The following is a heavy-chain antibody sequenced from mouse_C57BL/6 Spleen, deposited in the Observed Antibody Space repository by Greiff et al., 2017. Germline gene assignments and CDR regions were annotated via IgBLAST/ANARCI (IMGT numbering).Heavy chain of an antibody. J-gene: IGHJ2*01. V-gene: IGHV5-9*01. CDR3: ARRRIYYGNYGEVFDY. D-gene: IGHD2-1*01. CDR1: GFTFSSYT. Sequence: EVMLVESGGGLVKPGGSLKLSCAASGFTFSSYTMSWVRQTPEKRLEWVATISGGGGNTYYPDSVKGRFTISRANAKNTLYLQMSSLRSEDTALYYCARRRIYYGNYGEVFDYWGQGTTLTVSS. CDR2: ISGGGGNT.